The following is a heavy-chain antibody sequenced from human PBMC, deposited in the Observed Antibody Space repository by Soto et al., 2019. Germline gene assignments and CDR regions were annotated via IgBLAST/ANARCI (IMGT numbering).Heavy chain of an antibody. V-gene: IGHV3-23*01. J-gene: IGHJ6*02. D-gene: IGHD2-15*01. Sequence: VWSLRLSCAASGFTFSSYAMSWVRQAPGKGLEWVSAISGSGGSTYYADSVKGRFTISRDNSKNTLYLQMNSLRAEDTAVYYCAKGLKLSYYYYGMDVWGQGTTVTVS. CDR3: AKGLKLSYYYYGMDV. CDR1: GFTFSSYA. CDR2: ISGSGGST.